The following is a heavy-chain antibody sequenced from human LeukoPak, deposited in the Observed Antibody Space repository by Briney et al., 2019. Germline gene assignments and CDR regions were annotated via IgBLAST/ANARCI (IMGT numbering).Heavy chain of an antibody. Sequence: ASLWGSCAALRYTFTGSNIYWVREAPGHELLWIGSINPNRGDTNYAQKCQGRVTMTTDTSTSTAYMELSRLISDDTAVYYCARYPASYLSFDIWGQGTMVTVSS. J-gene: IGHJ3*02. CDR3: ARYPASYLSFDI. D-gene: IGHD1-26*01. V-gene: IGHV1-2*02. CDR1: RYTFTGSN. CDR2: INPNRGDT.